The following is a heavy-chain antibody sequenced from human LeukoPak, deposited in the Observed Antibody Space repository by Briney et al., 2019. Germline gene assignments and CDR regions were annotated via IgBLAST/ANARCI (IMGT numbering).Heavy chain of an antibody. D-gene: IGHD6-19*01. J-gene: IGHJ5*02. CDR3: ARQAYSSDWTPNWFDP. CDR2: MYYRGSG. V-gene: IGHV4-39*01. Sequence: SETLSLTCTFSGGTIIGSSYYWGWIRQPPGKGLEGIGSMYYRGSGYYNRSLKSRVTISVGTLKDQFSLKLNSVTAADTAAYYCARQAYSSDWTPNWFDPWGQGTLVTVSS. CDR1: GGTIIGSSYY.